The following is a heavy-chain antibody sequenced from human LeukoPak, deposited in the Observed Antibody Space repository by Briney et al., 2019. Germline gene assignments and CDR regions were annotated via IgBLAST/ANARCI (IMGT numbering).Heavy chain of an antibody. J-gene: IGHJ6*02. CDR2: ISPNSGGA. D-gene: IGHD2-2*01. CDR1: GYTFTVYY. CDR3: ARVWCSSTSCHYGMDV. V-gene: IGHV1-2*06. Sequence: GASVNVSCKASGYTFTVYYMHWVRQAPGQGLEWMGRISPNSGGANYAQKFQGRVTMTRDTSISTAYMELSRLRSDDTAVYYCARVWCSSTSCHYGMDVWGQGTTVTVSS.